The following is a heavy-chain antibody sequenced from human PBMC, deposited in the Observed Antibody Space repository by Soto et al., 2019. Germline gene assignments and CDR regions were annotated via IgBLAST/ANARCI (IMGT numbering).Heavy chain of an antibody. Sequence: GGSLRLSCAASGFTFSSYAMSWVRQAPGKGLEWVSAISGSGGSTYYADSVKGRFTISRGNSKNTLYLQMNSLRAEDTAVYYCAKDRGYYDSSGYYNYWGQGTLVTVSS. V-gene: IGHV3-23*01. CDR2: ISGSGGST. D-gene: IGHD3-22*01. CDR1: GFTFSSYA. J-gene: IGHJ4*02. CDR3: AKDRGYYDSSGYYNY.